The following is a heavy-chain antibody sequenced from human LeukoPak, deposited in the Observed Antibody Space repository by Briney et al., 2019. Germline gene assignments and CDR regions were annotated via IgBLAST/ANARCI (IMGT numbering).Heavy chain of an antibody. V-gene: IGHV4-4*02. CDR1: GGSISSSNW. CDR3: ARAPPPRWFDP. Sequence: PSGTLSLTCAVSGGSISSSNWWSWVRQPPGKGLEWIGEIYHSGSTNYNPSLKSRVTISEDKSKNQFSLKLSSVTAADTAVYYCARAPPPRWFDPWGQGTLVTVSS. J-gene: IGHJ5*02. CDR2: IYHSGST.